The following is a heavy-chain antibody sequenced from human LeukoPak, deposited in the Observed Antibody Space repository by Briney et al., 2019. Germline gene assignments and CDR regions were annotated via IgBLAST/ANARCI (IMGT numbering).Heavy chain of an antibody. J-gene: IGHJ6*02. CDR2: INPSGGST. CDR1: GYTFTSYY. CDR3: ARVGDMGMGTISWRYYYYGMDV. D-gene: IGHD5-24*01. V-gene: IGHV1-46*01. Sequence: ASVKVSCKASGYTFTSYYMHWVRQAPGQGLEWMGVINPSGGSTSYAQKFQGRVTMTRDTSTSTVYMELSSLRSEDTAVYYCARVGDMGMGTISWRYYYYGMDVWGQGTTVTVSS.